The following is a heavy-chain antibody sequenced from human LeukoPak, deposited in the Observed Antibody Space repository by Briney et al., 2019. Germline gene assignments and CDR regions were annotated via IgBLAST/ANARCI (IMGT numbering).Heavy chain of an antibody. V-gene: IGHV3-7*03. Sequence: GGALRLSRAASGFTHSSYWMSWVRQAPGKGVGWVANIKQVGSEKYYVDSVKGRFTISRDNAKNSLYLQMNSLRAENTAVYYCARDLIVATIEGVNYYYGIDVWGKGTPVTVSS. CDR3: ARDLIVATIEGVNYYYGIDV. J-gene: IGHJ6*04. CDR2: IKQVGSEK. D-gene: IGHD5-12*01. CDR1: GFTHSSYW.